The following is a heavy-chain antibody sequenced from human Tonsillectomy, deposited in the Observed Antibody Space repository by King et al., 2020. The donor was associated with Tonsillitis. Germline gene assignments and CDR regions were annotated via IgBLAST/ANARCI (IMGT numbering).Heavy chain of an antibody. D-gene: IGHD6-19*01. CDR3: ATGGSGWYWVY. CDR1: GYTFTAYY. J-gene: IGHJ4*02. Sequence: QLVQSGAEVKKPGASGRVSCKASGYTFTAYYIHWVRQAPGQGLEWMGWINPKSGGTTYTQKFQGRVTMTRDASISTAYMELSRLRSDDAAVYYCATGGSGWYWVYWGQGTLVTVSS. CDR2: INPKSGGT. V-gene: IGHV1-2*02.